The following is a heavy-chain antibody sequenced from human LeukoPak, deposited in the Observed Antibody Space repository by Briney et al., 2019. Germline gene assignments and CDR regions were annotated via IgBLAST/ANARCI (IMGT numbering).Heavy chain of an antibody. CDR2: ILAGSST. V-gene: IGHV3-23*01. J-gene: IGHJ4*02. Sequence: GGSLRLSCAASGFTFSRYGMTWVRQAPGKGLEWVSIILAGSSTYYTDSVKGRFTISRDNSKNTLYLQMDSLRAEDTAVYYCAKGSTVGAQPDYWGQGTLVTVSS. CDR3: AKGSTVGAQPDY. CDR1: GFTFSRYG. D-gene: IGHD4-23*01.